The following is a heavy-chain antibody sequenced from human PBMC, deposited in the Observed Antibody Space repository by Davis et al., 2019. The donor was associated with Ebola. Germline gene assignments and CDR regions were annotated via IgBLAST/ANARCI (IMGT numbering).Heavy chain of an antibody. CDR1: GLTVNDNY. Sequence: GGSLRLSCAASGLTVNDNYMSWARQPPGKGLEWVSTIYSGGRTFYADSVKGRFTISRDNSKNTLFLQMNSLRAEDTAIYYCAKDLGTSGIVDYWGQGTLVTVS. CDR2: IYSGGRT. J-gene: IGHJ4*02. CDR3: AKDLGTSGIVDY. D-gene: IGHD1-1*01. V-gene: IGHV3-53*03.